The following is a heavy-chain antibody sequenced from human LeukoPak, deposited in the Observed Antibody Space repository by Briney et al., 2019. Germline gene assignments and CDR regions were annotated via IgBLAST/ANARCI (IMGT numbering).Heavy chain of an antibody. CDR2: ISYDGSNK. CDR1: GFTFSSYA. CDR3: ARDGPTYYYDSSGFY. V-gene: IGHV3-30-3*01. J-gene: IGHJ4*02. D-gene: IGHD3-22*01. Sequence: GGSLRLSCAAAGFTFSSYAMHWVRQAPGKGLEWVAVISYDGSNKYYADSVKGRFTISRDNSKNTLYLQMNSLRAEDTAVYYCARDGPTYYYDSSGFYWGQGTLVTVSS.